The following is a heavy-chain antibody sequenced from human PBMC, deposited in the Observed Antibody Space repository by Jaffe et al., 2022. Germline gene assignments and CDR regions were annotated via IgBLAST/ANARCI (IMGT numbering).Heavy chain of an antibody. CDR3: ARGYCTGGVCYRPSYFDY. CDR1: GGSISSSSYY. V-gene: IGHV4-39*01. CDR2: IYYSGST. Sequence: QLQLQESGPGLVKPSETLSLTCTVSGGSISSSSYYWGWIRQPPGKGLEWIGSIYYSGSTYYNPSLKSRVTISVDTSKNQFSLKLSSVTAADTAVYYCARGYCTGGVCYRPSYFDYWGQGTLVTVSS. J-gene: IGHJ4*02. D-gene: IGHD2-8*02.